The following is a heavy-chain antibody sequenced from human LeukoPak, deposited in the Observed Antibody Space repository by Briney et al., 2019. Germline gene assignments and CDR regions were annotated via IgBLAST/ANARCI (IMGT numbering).Heavy chain of an antibody. CDR2: IYTSGST. CDR1: GGSISTYY. J-gene: IGHJ4*02. V-gene: IGHV4-4*07. Sequence: SETLSLTCTVSGGSISTYYWSWIRQPAGKGLEWIGRIYTSGSTNYNPSLKSRVSISVDTSKNQFSLKLSSVTAADTAVYYCARGSPLRSEKLSLYRDFDYWGQGTLVTVSS. CDR3: ARGSPLRSEKLSLYRDFDY. D-gene: IGHD3-16*02.